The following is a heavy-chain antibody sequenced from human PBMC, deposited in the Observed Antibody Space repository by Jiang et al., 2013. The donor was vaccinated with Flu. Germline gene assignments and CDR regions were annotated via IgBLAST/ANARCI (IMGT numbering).Heavy chain of an antibody. CDR2: VSYDGRNK. D-gene: IGHD3-10*02. CDR3: VSQPDLDYILDY. Sequence: VQLLESGGGVVQPGTSLRLSCAASGLIFSTYGMNWVRQAPGKGLEWVAVVSYDGRNKFYADSVKGRFTISRDNPKNTVYLQMNSLRAEDTAVYYCVSQPDLDYILDYWGQGTLVTVSS. CDR1: GLIFSTYG. V-gene: IGHV3-30*03. J-gene: IGHJ4*02.